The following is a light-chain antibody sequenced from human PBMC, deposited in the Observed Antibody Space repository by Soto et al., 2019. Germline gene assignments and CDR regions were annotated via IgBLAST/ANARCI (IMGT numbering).Light chain of an antibody. CDR2: GAS. J-gene: IGKJ2*01. CDR1: QSVRSNY. V-gene: IGKV3-20*01. Sequence: EIVLTQSPGTLSLSPGERATLSCRASQSVRSNYLAWYQQKSGQAPSLLIYGASSRATGIPDRFSGTGSGTDFTLTISRLEPEDFAVYYCEQYGGSPYTFGQGTKLEIK. CDR3: EQYGGSPYT.